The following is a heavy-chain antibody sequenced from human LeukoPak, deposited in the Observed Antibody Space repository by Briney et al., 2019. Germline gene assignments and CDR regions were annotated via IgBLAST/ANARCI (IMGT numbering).Heavy chain of an antibody. CDR1: GYTFTSYY. D-gene: IGHD2-2*01. J-gene: IGHJ4*02. Sequence: ASVKVSCKASGYTFTSYYMHWVRQAPGQGLEWMGIINPSGGSTSYAQKFQGRVTMTRDTSTSTVYMELSSLRSEDTAVYYCARGDRDLYCSSTSCYPVLGGQGTLVTVSS. CDR2: INPSGGST. V-gene: IGHV1-46*01. CDR3: ARGDRDLYCSSTSCYPVL.